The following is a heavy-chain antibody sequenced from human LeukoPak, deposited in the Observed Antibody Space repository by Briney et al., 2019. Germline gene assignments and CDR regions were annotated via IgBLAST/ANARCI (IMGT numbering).Heavy chain of an antibody. CDR2: IHHSGTT. J-gene: IGHJ5*02. D-gene: IGHD3-22*01. CDR1: VYSISNGYY. Sequence: SETLSLTCTVSVYSISNGYYWGWVRQPPGKGLGWIGTIHHSGTTYYSPSLRSRATTSVDTSKNQLSLSLRSVTAADTAVYYCARSYYDTRGRFDTWGQGTLVTVSS. V-gene: IGHV4-38-2*02. CDR3: ARSYYDTRGRFDT.